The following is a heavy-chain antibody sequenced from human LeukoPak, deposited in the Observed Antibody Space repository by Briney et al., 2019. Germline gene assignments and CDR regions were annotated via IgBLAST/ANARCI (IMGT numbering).Heavy chain of an antibody. J-gene: IGHJ6*03. Sequence: ASVKVSCKASGYTFTSYGISWVRQAPGQGLEWMGWISAYNGNTNYAQKLQGRVTMTTDTSTSTAYMELRSLRSDDTAVYYCARVKYSSSAAYYMDVWGKGTTVTVSS. D-gene: IGHD6-6*01. CDR1: GYTFTSYG. CDR2: ISAYNGNT. V-gene: IGHV1-18*01. CDR3: ARVKYSSSAAYYMDV.